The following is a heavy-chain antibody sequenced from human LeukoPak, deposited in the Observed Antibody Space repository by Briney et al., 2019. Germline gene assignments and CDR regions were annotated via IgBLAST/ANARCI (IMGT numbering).Heavy chain of an antibody. CDR2: IKQDGSEK. D-gene: IGHD4-17*01. CDR1: GFTFSTYY. V-gene: IGHV3-7*01. Sequence: PGGSLRLSCAASGFTFSTYYMSWVRQAPGKGLEWVANIKQDGSEKYYVDSVKGRFTISRDNAKNSLYLQMNSLRAEDTAVYYCVRATSGINGDYINWGQGTLVTVSS. CDR3: VRATSGINGDYIN. J-gene: IGHJ4*02.